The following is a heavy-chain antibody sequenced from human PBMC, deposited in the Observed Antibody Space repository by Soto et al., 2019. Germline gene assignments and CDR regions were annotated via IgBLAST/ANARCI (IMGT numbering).Heavy chain of an antibody. Sequence: QVQLVESGGGVVQPGRSLRLSCAASGLTFSSYAMHWVRQAPGKGLEWVAVTSFDGTNKYYADSVKARFTISRDNPKKPLYLQLNCLRAEDSAVYHCGTDLVVSKFALDYGAKGTLVTFSP. D-gene: IGHD3-22*01. V-gene: IGHV3-30*03. J-gene: IGHJ4*02. CDR3: GTDLVVSKFALDY. CDR2: TSFDGTNK. CDR1: GLTFSSYA.